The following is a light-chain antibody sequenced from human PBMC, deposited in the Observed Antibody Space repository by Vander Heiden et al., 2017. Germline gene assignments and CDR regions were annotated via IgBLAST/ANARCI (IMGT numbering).Light chain of an antibody. CDR2: DVS. CDR3: SSDTSSSTQV. V-gene: IGLV2-14*01. J-gene: IGLJ2*01. Sequence: QSALTQPASESGSPGLSITISCAGTSSDVGGYNYVSWYQQHPGKPLKLMFYDVSKRPSVVANRFSGSKAGNTASLTISGRSEEDAADYYGSSDTSSSTQVFGGGTKLTVL. CDR1: SSDVGGYNY.